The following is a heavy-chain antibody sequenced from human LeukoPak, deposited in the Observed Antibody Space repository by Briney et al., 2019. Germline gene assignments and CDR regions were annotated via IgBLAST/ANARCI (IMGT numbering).Heavy chain of an antibody. CDR2: IIPIFGTA. CDR1: GGTFSSYA. D-gene: IGHD3-3*01. J-gene: IGHJ4*02. Sequence: SVKVSCKASGGTFSSYAISWVRQAPGQGLEWLGGIIPIFGTASYAQKFQGRVTITADESTSTAYMELSSLRSEDTAVYYCARGRRVTIFGVVTPFDYWGQGTLVTVSS. V-gene: IGHV1-69*13. CDR3: ARGRRVTIFGVVTPFDY.